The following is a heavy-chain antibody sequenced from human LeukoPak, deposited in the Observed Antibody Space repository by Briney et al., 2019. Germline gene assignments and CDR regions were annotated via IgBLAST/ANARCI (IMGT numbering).Heavy chain of an antibody. D-gene: IGHD6-19*01. CDR3: ARAHSGWYLDYFDY. V-gene: IGHV4-39*07. Sequence: SETLSLTCTVSGGSISTSSYYWGWVRQPPGKGLEWIGNIFYSGSTYYSPSLKSRVTISLDTSRNQFSLKLNSVTAADTAVYYCARAHSGWYLDYFDYWGQGTLVTVSS. CDR1: GGSISTSSYY. J-gene: IGHJ4*02. CDR2: IFYSGST.